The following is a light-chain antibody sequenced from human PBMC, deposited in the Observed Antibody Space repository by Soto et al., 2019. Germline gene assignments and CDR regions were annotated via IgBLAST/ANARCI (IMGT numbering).Light chain of an antibody. J-gene: IGKJ1*01. CDR1: QSVANAY. V-gene: IGKV3-20*01. CDR3: HQYAASPRT. Sequence: EIVLTQSPGTLSLSPRERATLSCRASQSVANAYLAWYQHKVGQSPRLLIYGASNRAPGIPDRFSGSGSGTAFPLTISSLEPDDFAVYYCHQYAASPRTFGQWTQVEVK. CDR2: GAS.